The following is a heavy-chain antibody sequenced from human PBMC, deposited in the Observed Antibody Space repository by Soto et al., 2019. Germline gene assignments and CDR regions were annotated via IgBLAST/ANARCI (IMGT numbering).Heavy chain of an antibody. Sequence: QVQLQESGPGLVKPSETLSLTCTVSGGSVSSGNYYWSWIRQSPVKGLEWIGYIFYSGRTNYTPSLKSRVTISADTSKNQCSLKLRSVTAADTAVYYCARDVTTSGRHPPESSWGQGTLVTVS. J-gene: IGHJ5*02. CDR3: ARDVTTSGRHPPESS. D-gene: IGHD6-19*01. CDR2: IFYSGRT. CDR1: GGSVSSGNYY. V-gene: IGHV4-61*01.